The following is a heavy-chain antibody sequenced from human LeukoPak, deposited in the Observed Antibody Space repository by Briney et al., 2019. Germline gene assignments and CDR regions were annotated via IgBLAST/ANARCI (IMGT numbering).Heavy chain of an antibody. CDR2: VNWNGGGT. V-gene: IGHV3-20*04. D-gene: IGHD3/OR15-3a*01. J-gene: IGHJ4*02. CDR1: GFTFEDYP. CDR3: ARVNEFWTGRNNFDE. Sequence: EGSLRLSCAASGFTFEDYPMSWVRQAPGKGLEWVSSVNWNGGGTDYAESVKGRFDISRDNAKKSLYLQMTNLRAEDTAFYYCARVNEFWTGRNNFDEWGQGTLVTVAS.